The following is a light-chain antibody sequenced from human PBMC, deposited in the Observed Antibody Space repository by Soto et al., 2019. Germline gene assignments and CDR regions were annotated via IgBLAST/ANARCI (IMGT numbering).Light chain of an antibody. V-gene: IGKV3-20*01. CDR1: HTVTSNY. CDR2: GAS. Sequence: EIVLTQSPDTLSLSPGERATLSCRASHTVTSNYLAWYQQKPGQAPRLLIYGASSRATDIPDRFSGSGSGTDFTLTISRLETEDFAVYYCQQYGGSPRTFGQGTKVEIQ. J-gene: IGKJ1*01. CDR3: QQYGGSPRT.